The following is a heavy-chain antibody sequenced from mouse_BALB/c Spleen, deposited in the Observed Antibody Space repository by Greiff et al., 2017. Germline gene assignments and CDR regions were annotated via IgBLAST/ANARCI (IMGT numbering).Heavy chain of an antibody. D-gene: IGHD1-2*01. CDR1: GFTFSSYA. CDR2: ISSGGSYT. Sequence: EVKVVESGGGLVKPGGSLKLSCAASGFTFSSYAMSWVRQSPEKRLEWVAEISSGGSYTYYPDTVTGRFTISRDNAKNTLYLEMSSLRSEDTAMYYCARISGLRLLYYFDYWGQGTTLTVSS. J-gene: IGHJ2*01. V-gene: IGHV5-9-4*01. CDR3: ARISGLRLLYYFDY.